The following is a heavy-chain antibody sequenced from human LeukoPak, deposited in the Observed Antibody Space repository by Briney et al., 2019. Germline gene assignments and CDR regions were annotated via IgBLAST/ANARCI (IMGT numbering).Heavy chain of an antibody. J-gene: IGHJ5*02. V-gene: IGHV4-34*01. D-gene: IGHD3-16*01. Sequence: WETLSLTCAVYGGSFSGYYWSWIRQPPGKGLEWIGEINHSGSTNYNPSLKSRVTISVDTSKNQFSLKLSSVTAADTAVYYCARSLRLNWFDPWGQGTLVTVSS. CDR1: GGSFSGYY. CDR3: ARSLRLNWFDP. CDR2: INHSGST.